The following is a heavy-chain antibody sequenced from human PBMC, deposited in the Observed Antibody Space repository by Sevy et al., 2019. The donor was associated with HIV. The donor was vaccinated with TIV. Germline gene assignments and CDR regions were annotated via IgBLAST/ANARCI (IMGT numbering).Heavy chain of an antibody. J-gene: IGHJ4*02. V-gene: IGHV3-23*01. Sequence: GESLKISCAASGFTFSSYAMSWVRQAPGKGLEWVSAISGSGGSTYYADSVKGRFTISRDNSKNTLYLQMNSLRAEDTAVYYCAKALGARGYCSGGSCYTFDYWGQGTLVTVSS. D-gene: IGHD2-15*01. CDR1: GFTFSSYA. CDR2: ISGSGGST. CDR3: AKALGARGYCSGGSCYTFDY.